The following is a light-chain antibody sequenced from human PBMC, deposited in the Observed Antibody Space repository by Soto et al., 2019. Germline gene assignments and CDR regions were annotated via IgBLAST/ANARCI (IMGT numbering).Light chain of an antibody. Sequence: QSVLTQPRSVSGSPGQSVTISCTGTSSDVGGHNYVSWYQHHPGKAPKLIIYDVTKRPSGVSNRFSGSKSGNTASLTISGLQAEDEADYYCSSYTSGSALYVFGTGTKLTVL. V-gene: IGLV2-14*03. CDR2: DVT. J-gene: IGLJ1*01. CDR1: SSDVGGHNY. CDR3: SSYTSGSALYV.